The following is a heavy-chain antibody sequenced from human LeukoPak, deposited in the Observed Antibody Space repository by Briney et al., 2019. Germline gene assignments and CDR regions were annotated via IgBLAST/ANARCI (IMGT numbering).Heavy chain of an antibody. V-gene: IGHV3-7*01. CDR3: ARDSPPMYSSSSVDY. CDR2: IKQDGSEK. J-gene: IGHJ4*02. Sequence: GGSLRLSCAASGFTFSSYSMNWVRQAPGKGLEWVANIKQDGSEKYYVDSVKGRFTISRDNAKNSLYLQMNSLRAEDTAVYYCARDSPPMYSSSSVDYWGQGTLVTVSS. CDR1: GFTFSSYS. D-gene: IGHD6-6*01.